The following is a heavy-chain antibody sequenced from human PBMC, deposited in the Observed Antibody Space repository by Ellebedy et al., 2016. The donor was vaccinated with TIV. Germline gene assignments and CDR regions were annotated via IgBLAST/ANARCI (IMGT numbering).Heavy chain of an antibody. V-gene: IGHV3-30*03. CDR2: ITNDGSLK. CDR3: VRDDDTSGNYFDY. D-gene: IGHD3-10*01. J-gene: IGHJ4*02. Sequence: GESLKISCAASGFTFSTYGMHWVRQAPGKGLAWVAVITNDGSLKYDADSENGRFTISRDNSKNTLSLQMNSLRAEDTAVYYCVRDDDTSGNYFDYWGQGTLVTVSS. CDR1: GFTFSTYG.